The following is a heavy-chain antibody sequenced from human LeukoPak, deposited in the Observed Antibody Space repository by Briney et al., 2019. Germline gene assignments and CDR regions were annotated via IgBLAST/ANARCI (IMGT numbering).Heavy chain of an antibody. J-gene: IGHJ3*02. V-gene: IGHV4-39*07. CDR2: IYYSGST. CDR1: GGSISSSSYY. Sequence: PSETLSLTCTVSGGSISSSSYYWGWVRQPPGNGLEWLGSIYYSGSTYYNPFLKSRATISVGTSKNQFSLKLNSVTAADTAVYYCARDLYSSRTNDAFVIWGQGTMVTVSS. CDR3: ARDLYSSRTNDAFVI. D-gene: IGHD6-13*01.